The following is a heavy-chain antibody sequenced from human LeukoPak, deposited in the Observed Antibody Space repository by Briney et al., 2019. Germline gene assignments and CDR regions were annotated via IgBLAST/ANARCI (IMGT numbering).Heavy chain of an antibody. CDR3: AKEAVGATLGP. V-gene: IGHV3-23*01. CDR2: ISGSGGST. D-gene: IGHD1-26*01. CDR1: GFTFSSYG. Sequence: GRSLRLSCAASGFTFSSYGMHWVRQAPGKGLEWVSAISGSGGSTYYADSVKGRFTISRDNSKNTLYLQMNSLRAEDTAVYYCAKEAVGATLGPWGQGTLVTVSS. J-gene: IGHJ5*02.